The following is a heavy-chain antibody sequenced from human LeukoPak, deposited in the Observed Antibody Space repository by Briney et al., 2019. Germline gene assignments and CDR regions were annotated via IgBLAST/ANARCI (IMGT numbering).Heavy chain of an antibody. D-gene: IGHD5-18*01. CDR1: GYSISSGYY. CDR3: ARDRGGYQNDY. J-gene: IGHJ4*02. CDR2: IYHSGST. Sequence: SETLSLTCTVSGYSISSGYYWGWIRPPPGKGLEWIGSIYHSGSTYYNPSLKSRVTISVDTSKNQFSLKLSSVTAADAAAYYCARDRGGYQNDYWGQGTLVTVSS. V-gene: IGHV4-38-2*02.